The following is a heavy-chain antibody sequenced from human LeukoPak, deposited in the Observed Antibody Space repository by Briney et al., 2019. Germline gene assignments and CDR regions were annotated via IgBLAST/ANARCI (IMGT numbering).Heavy chain of an antibody. CDR3: ARDQAISSLLYYYDSSGKNWFDP. V-gene: IGHV1-2*02. J-gene: IGHJ5*02. CDR1: GYTFTCYY. CDR2: INPNSGGT. D-gene: IGHD3-22*01. Sequence: GASVKVSCKASGYTFTCYYMHWVRQAPGQGLEWMGWINPNSGGTNYAQKFQGRVTMTRDTSISTAYMELSRLRSDDTAVYYCARDQAISSLLYYYDSSGKNWFDPWGQGTLVIVSS.